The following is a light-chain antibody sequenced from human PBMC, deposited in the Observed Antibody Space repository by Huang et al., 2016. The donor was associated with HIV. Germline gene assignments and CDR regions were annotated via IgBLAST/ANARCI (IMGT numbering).Light chain of an antibody. Sequence: DIVMTQSPDSLAVSLGERATINRKSSQRILYNSDKKNDLAWYQQKPGQPPNLLIYWASTRESGVPDRFSGSGSGTDFTLTISSLQAGDVAVYYCQQYYGSPPTFGQGTKVEIK. CDR1: QRILYNSDKKND. J-gene: IGKJ1*01. CDR3: QQYYGSPPT. CDR2: WAS. V-gene: IGKV4-1*01.